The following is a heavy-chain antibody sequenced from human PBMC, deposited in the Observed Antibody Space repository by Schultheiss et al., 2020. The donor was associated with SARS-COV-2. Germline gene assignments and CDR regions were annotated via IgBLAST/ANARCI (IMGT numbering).Heavy chain of an antibody. CDR3: AREDSVSHDYGDYLSATFDY. CDR2: INHSGST. J-gene: IGHJ4*02. V-gene: IGHV4-34*01. D-gene: IGHD4-17*01. CDR1: GGSFSGYY. Sequence: GSLRLSCAVYGGSFSGYYWSWIRQPPGKGLEWIGEINHSGSTNYNPSLKSRVTMSVDTSKNQFSLKLSSVTAADTAVYYCAREDSVSHDYGDYLSATFDYWGQGTLVTVAS.